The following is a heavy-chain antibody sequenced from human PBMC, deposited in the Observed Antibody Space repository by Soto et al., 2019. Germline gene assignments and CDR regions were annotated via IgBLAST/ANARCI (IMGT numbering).Heavy chain of an antibody. Sequence: SETLSLTCTVSGGSISSGGYYWIWIRQHPGKGLEWIGEINHSGTTNYNPSLKSRVTVSVDTSRNQFSLKLNSVTAADTAVYYCAMRVGATSNGGYYFDYWSLRLSWSPSPQ. D-gene: IGHD1-26*01. V-gene: IGHV4-39*07. CDR2: INHSGTT. CDR3: AMRVGATSNGGYYFDY. J-gene: IGHJ4*02. CDR1: GGSISSGGYY.